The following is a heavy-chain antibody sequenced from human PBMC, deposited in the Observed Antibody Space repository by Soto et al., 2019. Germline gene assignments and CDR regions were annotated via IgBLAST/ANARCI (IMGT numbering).Heavy chain of an antibody. J-gene: IGHJ1*01. CDR2: IWYDGSNK. CDR3: ARDLNGATQFA. Sequence: XGSLRLSCSASGFTFSSYGMHWVRQAPGKGLEWVAVIWYDGSNKYYADSVKGRFTISRDNSKNTLYLQMNSLRAEDTAVYYCARDLNGATQFAWGQGSLVTVSS. CDR1: GFTFSSYG. D-gene: IGHD1-26*01. V-gene: IGHV3-33*01.